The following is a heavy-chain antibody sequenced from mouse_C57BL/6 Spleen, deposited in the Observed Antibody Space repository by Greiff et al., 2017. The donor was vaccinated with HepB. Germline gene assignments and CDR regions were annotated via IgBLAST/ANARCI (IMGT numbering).Heavy chain of an antibody. CDR2: IGPGSGST. J-gene: IGHJ1*03. D-gene: IGHD1-1*01. CDR3: ARGDYYGSSPYWYFDV. V-gene: IGHV1-77*01. CDR1: GYTFTDYY. Sequence: VQLQQSGAELVKPGASVKISCKASGYTFTDYYINWVKQRPGQGLEWIGKIGPGSGSTYYNEKFKGKATLTADKSSSTAYMQLSSLTSEDSAVYFFARGDYYGSSPYWYFDVWGTGTTVTVSS.